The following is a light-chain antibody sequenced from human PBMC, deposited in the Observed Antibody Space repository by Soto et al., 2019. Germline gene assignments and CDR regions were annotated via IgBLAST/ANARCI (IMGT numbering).Light chain of an antibody. V-gene: IGKV1-6*01. J-gene: IGKJ1*01. CDR2: GAS. CDR1: QAIRND. CDR3: LQDYTYPWT. Sequence: AIQMTQSPSSLSASVGDRVTITCRASQAIRNDLGWYPQKPGKAPNLLIFGASNVQAGVPVRFSASVSGTNFTITISNLQPEDFASYYCLQDYTYPWTFGQGTKV.